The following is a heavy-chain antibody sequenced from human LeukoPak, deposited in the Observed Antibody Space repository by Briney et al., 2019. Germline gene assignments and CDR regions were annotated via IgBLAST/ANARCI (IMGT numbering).Heavy chain of an antibody. CDR3: ARTYYDYVWGSYRRLESGYYFDY. CDR2: IYYSGST. J-gene: IGHJ4*02. CDR1: GGSISSSSYY. V-gene: IGHV4-39*01. Sequence: SETLSLTCTVSGGSISSSSYYWGWIRQPPGKGLEWIGSIYYSGSTYYNPSLKSRVTISVDTSKNQFSLKLSSVTAADTAVYYCARTYYDYVWGSYRRLESGYYFDYWGQGTLVTVSS. D-gene: IGHD3-16*02.